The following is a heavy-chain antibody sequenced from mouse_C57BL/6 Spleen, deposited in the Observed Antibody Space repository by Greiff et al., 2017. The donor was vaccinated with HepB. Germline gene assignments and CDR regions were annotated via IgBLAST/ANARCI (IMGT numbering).Heavy chain of an antibody. Sequence: EVKLVESGPELVKPGASVKMSCKASGYTFTDYNMHWVKQSHGKSLEWIGYINPNNGGTSYNQKFKGKATLTVNKSSSTAYMELRSLTSEDSAVYYCAAYEGWYFDYWGQGTTLTVSS. J-gene: IGHJ2*01. CDR3: AAYEGWYFDY. CDR2: INPNNGGT. D-gene: IGHD1-1*01. V-gene: IGHV1-22*01. CDR1: GYTFTDYN.